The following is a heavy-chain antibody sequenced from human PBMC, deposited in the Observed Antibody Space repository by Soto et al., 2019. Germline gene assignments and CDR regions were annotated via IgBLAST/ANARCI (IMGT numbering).Heavy chain of an antibody. CDR2: IFPRDSDI. J-gene: IGHJ5*01. V-gene: IGHV5-51*01. Sequence: PGESLKISCQTSGYTFTNYWIGWVRQMPGGGLEWLGLIFPRDSDIRYSPSFEGQVTISADRSTATALLQWRSLEASDTALYFCARLASLLQPIDSWGQGTLVTVSS. CDR3: ARLASLLQPIDS. D-gene: IGHD4-4*01. CDR1: GYTFTNYW.